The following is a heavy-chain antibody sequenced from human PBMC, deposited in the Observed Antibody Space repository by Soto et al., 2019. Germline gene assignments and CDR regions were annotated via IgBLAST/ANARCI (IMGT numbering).Heavy chain of an antibody. CDR3: ARQEGYTSGCQGY. CDR2: IYYSGST. CDR1: GGSISSYY. V-gene: IGHV4-59*08. J-gene: IGHJ4*02. Sequence: SETLSLTCTVSGGSISSYYWSWIRQPPGKGLEWIGYIYYSGSTNYNPSLKSRVTISLDTSKNQFSLKLSSVTAADTAVYYCARQEGYTSGCQGYWGQGTLVTVSS. D-gene: IGHD6-19*01.